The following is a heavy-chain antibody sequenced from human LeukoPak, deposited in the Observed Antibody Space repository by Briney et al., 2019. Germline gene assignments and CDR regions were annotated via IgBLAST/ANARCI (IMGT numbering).Heavy chain of an antibody. D-gene: IGHD2/OR15-2a*01. CDR3: ATYRQVLLSFES. V-gene: IGHV3-23*01. CDR1: GFTFSTFA. J-gene: IGHJ4*02. Sequence: GGSPRLSCEASGFTFSTFAMIWVRQPPGKGLEWVSSIFPSGGEIHYADSVRGRYTISRDNSKSTLSLQMNSLRAEDTAIYYCATYRQVLLSFESWGQGTLVTVSS. CDR2: IFPSGGEI.